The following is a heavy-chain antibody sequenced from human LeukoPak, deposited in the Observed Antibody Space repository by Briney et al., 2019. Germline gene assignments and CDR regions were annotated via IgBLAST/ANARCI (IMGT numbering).Heavy chain of an antibody. CDR3: ARGSRGGAYYGSGSYYLFVYMDV. V-gene: IGHV3-30*02. CDR1: GFTFSSYV. Sequence: PGGSLRLSCAASGFTFSSYVMHWVRQAPGKGLEWVAFIRYDGSNKYYADSVKGRFTISRDNAKNSLYLQMNSLRAEDTAVYYCARGSRGGAYYGSGSYYLFVYMDVWGKGTTVTISS. D-gene: IGHD3-10*01. J-gene: IGHJ6*03. CDR2: IRYDGSNK.